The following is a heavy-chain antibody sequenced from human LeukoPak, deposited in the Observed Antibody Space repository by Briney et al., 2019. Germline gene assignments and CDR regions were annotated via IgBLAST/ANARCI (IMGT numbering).Heavy chain of an antibody. CDR1: GYSFTYYW. D-gene: IGHD2-2*01. CDR2: IDPSDSYV. V-gene: IGHV5-10-1*01. J-gene: IGHJ4*02. CDR3: ARLKYGTSSGYYDC. Sequence: GESLKISCKGSGYSFTYYWITWVRQMPGKGLEWIGGIDPSDSYVNNSPSFQGHVTISVDKSITTAYLQWSSLKASDTAIYYCARLKYGTSSGYYDCWGQGTPVTVSS.